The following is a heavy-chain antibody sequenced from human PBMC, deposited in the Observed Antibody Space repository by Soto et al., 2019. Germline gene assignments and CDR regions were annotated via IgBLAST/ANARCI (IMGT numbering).Heavy chain of an antibody. V-gene: IGHV3-7*01. CDR1: GFTFSSYW. CDR2: IKQDGSEK. J-gene: IGHJ4*02. Sequence: EVQLVESGGGLVQPGGSLRLSCAASGFTFSSYWMSWVRQAPGKGLEWVANIKQDGSEKYYVDSVKGRFTISRDNAKNSLYLQMNSLRAEDTAEYYCASLVVPAATLDYWGQGTLVTVSS. CDR3: ASLVVPAATLDY. D-gene: IGHD2-2*01.